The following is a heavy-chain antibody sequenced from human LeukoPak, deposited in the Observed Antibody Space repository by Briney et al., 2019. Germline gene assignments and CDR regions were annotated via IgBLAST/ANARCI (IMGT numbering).Heavy chain of an antibody. V-gene: IGHV4-59*01. J-gene: IGHJ4*01. CDR1: GGSTNSYY. CDR3: ARTTTTFDD. Sequence: PSETLSLTCTVSGGSTNSYYWSWIRQPPGKGLEWIGYVSDTGSTNYNPSLKSRVTISVDTSKNQFYLKLTSVTAADTAVYYCARTTTTFDDWGHGTLVTVSS. D-gene: IGHD4-11*01. CDR2: VSDTGST.